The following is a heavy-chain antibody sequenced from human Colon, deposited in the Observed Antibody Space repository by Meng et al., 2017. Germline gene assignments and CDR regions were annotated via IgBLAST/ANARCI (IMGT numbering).Heavy chain of an antibody. D-gene: IGHD3-22*01. V-gene: IGHV1-69*08. CDR3: ARDESEDFDSSGYYSKD. CDR1: GDPFTISS. CDR2: IIPVLNRP. Sequence: QGQLVECGAEVKKPGSSVKVSCKVSGDPFTISSFNWVLQAPGQGLEWMGRIIPVLNRPNYAQRFRGRVTITADKSTTTAYMELSSLRSEDTAVYYCARDESEDFDSSGYYSKDWGQGTLVTVSS. J-gene: IGHJ4*02.